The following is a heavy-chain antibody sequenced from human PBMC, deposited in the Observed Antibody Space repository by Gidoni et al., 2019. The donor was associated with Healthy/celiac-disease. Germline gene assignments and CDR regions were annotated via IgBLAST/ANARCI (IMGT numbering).Heavy chain of an antibody. CDR2: IYYSGST. CDR3: ACITIFGVVTPTDAFDI. V-gene: IGHV4-39*01. D-gene: IGHD3-3*01. Sequence: QLQLQESGPGLVKPSETLSLTCTVSGGSISSSSYYWGWIRQPPGKGLEWIGSIYYSGSTYYNPSLKSRVTISVDTSKNQFSLKLSSVTAADTAVYYCACITIFGVVTPTDAFDIWGQGTMVTVSS. J-gene: IGHJ3*02. CDR1: GGSISSSSYY.